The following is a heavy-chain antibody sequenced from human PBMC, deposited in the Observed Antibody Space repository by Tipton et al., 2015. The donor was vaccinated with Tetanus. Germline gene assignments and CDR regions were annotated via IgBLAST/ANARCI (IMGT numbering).Heavy chain of an antibody. D-gene: IGHD6-13*01. CDR3: ARDPGIASAGLWFDP. Sequence: GLVKPSETLSLTCNVSGDSMTDFYWSWIRQPPGKGLEWIAYIFYNGRTQSNPSLKRRVSISVDTAKNQFSLQLSSVTAADTAIYYCARDPGIASAGLWFDPWGQGTLVTVSS. V-gene: IGHV4-59*01. CDR2: IFYNGRT. J-gene: IGHJ5*02. CDR1: GDSMTDFY.